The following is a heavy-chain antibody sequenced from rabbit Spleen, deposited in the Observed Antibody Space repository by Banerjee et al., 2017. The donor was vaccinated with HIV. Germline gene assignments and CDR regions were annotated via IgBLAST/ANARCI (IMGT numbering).Heavy chain of an antibody. V-gene: IGHV1S45*01. D-gene: IGHD4-1*01. J-gene: IGHJ4*01. CDR1: GFSFSSSYW. CDR2: IYGGSSGST. Sequence: QEQLEESGGGLVKPEGSLTLTCTASGFSFSSSYWICWVRQAPGKGLEGIGCIYGGSSGSTYYASWAKGRFTISKTSSTTVTLQMTSLAAADTATYFCARDPDGNGWSYYFNLWGPGTLVTVS. CDR3: ARDPDGNGWSYYFNL.